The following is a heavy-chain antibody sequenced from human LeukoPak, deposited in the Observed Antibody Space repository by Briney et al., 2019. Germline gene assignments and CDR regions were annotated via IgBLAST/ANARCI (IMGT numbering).Heavy chain of an antibody. CDR2: ISGSGYST. D-gene: IGHD6-13*01. J-gene: IGHJ6*03. CDR3: ARVKQSRIAAATPTGPYYYYYMDV. Sequence: GGSLRLSCAASGFTFSSYWMSWVRQAPGKGLEWVSAISGSGYSTYYADSVKGRFTISRDNSKNTLYLQMNSLRAEDTAVYYCARVKQSRIAAATPTGPYYYYYMDVWGKGTTVTISS. CDR1: GFTFSSYW. V-gene: IGHV3-23*01.